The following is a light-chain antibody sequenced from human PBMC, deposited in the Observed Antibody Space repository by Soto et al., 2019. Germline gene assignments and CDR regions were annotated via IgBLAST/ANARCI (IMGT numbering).Light chain of an antibody. J-gene: IGKJ1*01. CDR1: QSVSSSY. CDR3: QQYGSSWT. CDR2: GAS. Sequence: VFRQSPATLSMSPGERATLSCRASQSVSSSYLAWYQQKPGQAPRLLIYGASNRATGIPDRFSGSGSGTDFTLTINRLEPEDFAVYYCQQYGSSWTFGQGTKADIK. V-gene: IGKV3-20*01.